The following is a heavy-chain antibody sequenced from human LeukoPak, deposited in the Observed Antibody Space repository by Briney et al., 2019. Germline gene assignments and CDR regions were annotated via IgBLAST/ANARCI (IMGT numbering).Heavy chain of an antibody. V-gene: IGHV4-59*01. D-gene: IGHD6-19*01. CDR1: GGSISNSY. CDR2: IYYSGST. Sequence: PSETLSLTCTVSGGSISNSYWSWIRQPPGKGLEWIGYIYYSGSTNYNPSLKSRVTISVDTSKNQFSLKLSSVTAADTAVYYCARTSSGWYGHRPGQYYFDYWGQGTLVTVSS. CDR3: ARTSSGWYGHRPGQYYFDY. J-gene: IGHJ4*02.